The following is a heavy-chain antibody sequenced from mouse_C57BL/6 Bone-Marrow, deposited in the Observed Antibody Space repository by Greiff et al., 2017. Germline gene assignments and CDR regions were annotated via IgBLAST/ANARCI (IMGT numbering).Heavy chain of an antibody. V-gene: IGHV1-81*01. Sequence: QVQLQQSGAELARPGASVKLSCKASGYTFTSYGISWVKQRTGQGLEWIGEIYPRSGNTYYNEKFKGKATLTADKSSSTAYMELRSLTSEDSAVYFCARRYEYDVLLCAYWGQGTLVTVSA. CDR1: GYTFTSYG. CDR3: ARRYEYDVLLCAY. D-gene: IGHD2-4*01. J-gene: IGHJ3*01. CDR2: IYPRSGNT.